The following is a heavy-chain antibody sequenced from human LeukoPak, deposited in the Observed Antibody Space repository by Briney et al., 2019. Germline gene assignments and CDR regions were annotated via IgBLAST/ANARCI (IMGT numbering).Heavy chain of an antibody. CDR3: ARDALLRYFDWRDAFDI. CDR2: ISGSGSSI. J-gene: IGHJ3*02. V-gene: IGHV3-48*03. D-gene: IGHD3-9*01. CDR1: GFTFSSYE. Sequence: GGSLRLSCAASGFTFSSYEMNWVRQAPGKGLEWISYISGSGSSIFYADSLQGRFTVSRDNAKNSVYLQMNSLRAEDTAVYYCARDALLRYFDWRDAFDIWGQGTMVTVSS.